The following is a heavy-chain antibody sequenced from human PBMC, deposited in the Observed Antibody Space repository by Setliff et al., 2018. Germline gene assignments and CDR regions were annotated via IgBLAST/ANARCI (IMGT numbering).Heavy chain of an antibody. V-gene: IGHV3-74*01. D-gene: IGHD3-10*01. Sequence: GGSLRLSCEASGFIFINYWMHWVRQVPGEGPVWVSRIDSDSRSISYADSVKGRFSISRDNRKNTVYLQMNSVRADDTALYYCARDPSPGGQLLPDLWGQGTLVTVSS. CDR1: GFIFINYW. J-gene: IGHJ5*02. CDR3: ARDPSPGGQLLPDL. CDR2: IDSDSRSI.